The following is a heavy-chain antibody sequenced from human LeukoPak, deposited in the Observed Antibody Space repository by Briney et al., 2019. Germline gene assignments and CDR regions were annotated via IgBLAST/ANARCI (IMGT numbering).Heavy chain of an antibody. V-gene: IGHV3-30-3*01. J-gene: IGHJ4*02. CDR2: ISYDGSNK. CDR1: GFTFSSYA. Sequence: GGSLRLSCAASGFTFSSYAMHWVRQAPGKGLEWVAVISYDGSNKYYADSVKGRFTISRDNSKNTLYLQMNSLRAEDTAVYYCAKTLGHSGWPVFRSVADYWDQGTLVTVSS. CDR3: AKTLGHSGWPVFRSVADY. D-gene: IGHD6-19*01.